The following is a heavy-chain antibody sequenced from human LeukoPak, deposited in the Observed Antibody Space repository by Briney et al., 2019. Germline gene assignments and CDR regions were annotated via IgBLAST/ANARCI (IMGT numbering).Heavy chain of an antibody. Sequence: GGSLRLSCAASGVTSSSYEMNWVRQAPGKGLEWVSYISSSGSTIYYADSVKGRCTISRDNAKNSLYLQMNSLRADDTAVYYCARASCSTSCYLFDYWGQGTLVTVSS. CDR2: ISSSGSTI. V-gene: IGHV3-48*03. D-gene: IGHD2-2*01. CDR3: ARASCSTSCYLFDY. J-gene: IGHJ4*02. CDR1: GVTSSSYE.